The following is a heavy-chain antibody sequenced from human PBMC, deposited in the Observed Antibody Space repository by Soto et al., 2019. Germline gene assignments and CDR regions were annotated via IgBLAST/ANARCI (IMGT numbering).Heavy chain of an antibody. Sequence: GGSLRLSCAASGFTFSSYSMNWVRQAPGKGLEWVSSISSSSSYIYYADSVKGRFTISRDNAKNSLYLQMNSLRAEDTAVYYCARSPGSTVTTPGLGYYMDVWGKGTTVTVSS. CDR1: GFTFSSYS. J-gene: IGHJ6*03. CDR3: ARSPGSTVTTPGLGYYMDV. D-gene: IGHD4-4*01. CDR2: ISSSSSYI. V-gene: IGHV3-21*01.